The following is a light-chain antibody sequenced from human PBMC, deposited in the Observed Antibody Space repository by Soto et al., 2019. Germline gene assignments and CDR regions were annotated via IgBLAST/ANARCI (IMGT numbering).Light chain of an antibody. CDR3: QQRSNWSKIT. CDR2: DAS. Sequence: EIVLTQSPATLSLSPGERATLSCRASQSVSSYLAWYQQKPGQAPRLLIYDASNRATGIPARFSGSGSGTDFTLTISSLEPEDFEVYYCQQRSNWSKITFGQGTRLEIK. V-gene: IGKV3-11*01. J-gene: IGKJ5*01. CDR1: QSVSSY.